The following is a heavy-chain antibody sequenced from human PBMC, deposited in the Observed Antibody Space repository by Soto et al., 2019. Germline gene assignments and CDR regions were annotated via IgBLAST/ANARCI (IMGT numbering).Heavy chain of an antibody. D-gene: IGHD6-19*01. CDR3: ASDFRTRGWFRQAGNFAMDV. J-gene: IGHJ6*02. Sequence: ASVKVSCKASGYPYTNSYMHWVRQASGQGLEWMGWIHPNTGGTNYAQKFQGRVTMTRDTSVSTVYMELNRLTSDDTAIYFCASDFRTRGWFRQAGNFAMDVWGQGTTVTVSS. V-gene: IGHV1-2*02. CDR2: IHPNTGGT. CDR1: GYPYTNSY.